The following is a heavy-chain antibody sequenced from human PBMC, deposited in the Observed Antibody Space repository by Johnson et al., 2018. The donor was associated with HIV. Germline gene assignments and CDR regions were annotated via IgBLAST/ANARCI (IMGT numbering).Heavy chain of an antibody. CDR3: ARVRDFAFDI. V-gene: IGHV3-20*04. CDR2: INWNGGST. J-gene: IGHJ3*02. CDR1: GFTFSNAW. Sequence: VQLVESGGGLVKPGGSLRLSCAASGFTFSNAWMSWVRQAPGKGLEWVSGINWNGGSTGYADSVKGRFTISRDNAKNSLYLQMNSLRAEDTAVYFCARVRDFAFDIWGQGTVVTVSS.